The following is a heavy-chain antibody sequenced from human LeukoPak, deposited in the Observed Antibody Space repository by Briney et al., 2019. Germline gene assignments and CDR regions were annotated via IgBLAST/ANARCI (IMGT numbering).Heavy chain of an antibody. D-gene: IGHD2-8*02. Sequence: GGSLLLSCAASGFTFSSYWMHGVRQAPGKGLGWVSRINSDGRSTSYADSVKGRFTISRDNAKNTLYLQMNSLRAEDTAVYYCASDTGRGLNDAFDIWGQGTMVTVSS. CDR1: GFTFSSYW. CDR2: INSDGRST. V-gene: IGHV3-74*01. CDR3: ASDTGRGLNDAFDI. J-gene: IGHJ3*02.